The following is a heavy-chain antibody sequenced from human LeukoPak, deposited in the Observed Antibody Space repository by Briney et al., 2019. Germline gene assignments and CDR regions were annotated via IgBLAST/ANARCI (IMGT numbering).Heavy chain of an antibody. CDR2: INHNGNVN. CDR3: ARGGGLDV. Sequence: GGSLRLSCAASGFTFSSYWMNWARQAPGKGLGWVASINHNGNVNYYVASVKGRFTISRDNAKNSLYLQMSNLRAEDTAVYFCARGGGLDVWGQGATVTVSS. D-gene: IGHD3-16*01. V-gene: IGHV3-7*03. CDR1: GFTFSSYW. J-gene: IGHJ6*02.